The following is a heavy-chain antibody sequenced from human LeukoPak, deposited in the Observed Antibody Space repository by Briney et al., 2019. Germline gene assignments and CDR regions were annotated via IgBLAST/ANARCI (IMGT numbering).Heavy chain of an antibody. D-gene: IGHD6-19*01. CDR1: GGTFSSYA. Sequence: ASVKVSCKASGGTFSSYAISWVRQAPGKGLEWMGGIIPIFGTANYAQKFQGRVTITTDESTSTAYMKRSSLRSEDTAVYYCARTNTVAGTVDWFDPWGQGTLVTVSS. J-gene: IGHJ5*02. CDR2: IIPIFGTA. CDR3: ARTNTVAGTVDWFDP. V-gene: IGHV1-69*05.